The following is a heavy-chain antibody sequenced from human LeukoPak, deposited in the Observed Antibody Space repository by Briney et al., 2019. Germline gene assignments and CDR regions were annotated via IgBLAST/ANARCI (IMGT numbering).Heavy chain of an antibody. Sequence: GASVKVSCKASGYTFTSYGISWVRQAPGQWLEWMGWISAYNGNTNYAQNLQGRVTMTTDTSTSTAYMELRSLRSDDTAVYYCARDAVTYYYDSSGTDPLYYMDVWGKGTTVTVSS. D-gene: IGHD3-22*01. CDR1: GYTFTSYG. CDR2: ISAYNGNT. CDR3: ARDAVTYYYDSSGTDPLYYMDV. J-gene: IGHJ6*03. V-gene: IGHV1-18*01.